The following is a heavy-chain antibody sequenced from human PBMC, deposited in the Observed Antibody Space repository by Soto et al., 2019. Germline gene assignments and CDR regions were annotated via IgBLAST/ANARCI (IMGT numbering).Heavy chain of an antibody. J-gene: IGHJ4*02. D-gene: IGHD1-26*01. V-gene: IGHV3-48*02. CDR3: ARDHGSGSYPSYLDF. Sequence: GGSLRLSCAASGFTFRAYSMNWVRQAPGKGLEWISYISSGSRTIYYADSVKGRCTISRDNAKNSLFLHMNSLRDEDTAVYYCARDHGSGSYPSYLDFWGQGTLVTVSS. CDR1: GFTFRAYS. CDR2: ISSGSRTI.